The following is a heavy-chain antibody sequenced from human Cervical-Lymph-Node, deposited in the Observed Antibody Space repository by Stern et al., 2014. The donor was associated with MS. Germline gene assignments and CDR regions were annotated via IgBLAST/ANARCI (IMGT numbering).Heavy chain of an antibody. D-gene: IGHD2-15*01. CDR1: GYTFTSYG. Sequence: VQLGQSGAEVKKPGASVKVSCKASGYTFTSYGIRFVRQAPGQGLEWIGWSSAYNGTTNDAQKIQGRVTMTTDTSTRTAYMERRSLRSDDTAVYYCARGLLGSENAFDIWGQGTMVTVSS. CDR3: ARGLLGSENAFDI. J-gene: IGHJ3*02. CDR2: SSAYNGTT. V-gene: IGHV1-18*01.